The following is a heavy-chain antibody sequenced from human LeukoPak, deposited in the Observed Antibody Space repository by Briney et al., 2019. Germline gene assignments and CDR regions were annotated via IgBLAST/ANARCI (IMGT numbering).Heavy chain of an antibody. CDR3: AKGDNYYDASGYYLSKALFDY. V-gene: IGHV3-11*06. CDR2: ISSSSNYT. Sequence: GGSLRLSCAASGFTFRDYYMSWIRQTPVRGLEWLSYISSSSNYTNYADSVKGRFIISRDNSKNTLYMQMKSLRADDTAVYYCAKGDNYYDASGYYLSKALFDYLGQGTLVTVSS. D-gene: IGHD3-22*01. J-gene: IGHJ4*02. CDR1: GFTFRDYY.